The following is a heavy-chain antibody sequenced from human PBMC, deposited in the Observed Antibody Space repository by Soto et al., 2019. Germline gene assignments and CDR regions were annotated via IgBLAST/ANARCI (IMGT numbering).Heavy chain of an antibody. CDR3: ARAGDSSGPVALGY. CDR2: IYHSGST. Sequence: QLQLQESGSGLVKPSQTLSLTCAVSGGSISSGGSSWSWIRQPPGKGLEWIGYIYHSGSTYYNPSRKSRVTISVDRSKNQFSLKLSSVPAADTAVYYCARAGDSSGPVALGYWGQGTLVTVSS. J-gene: IGHJ4*02. V-gene: IGHV4-30-2*01. CDR1: GGSISSGGSS. D-gene: IGHD6-19*01.